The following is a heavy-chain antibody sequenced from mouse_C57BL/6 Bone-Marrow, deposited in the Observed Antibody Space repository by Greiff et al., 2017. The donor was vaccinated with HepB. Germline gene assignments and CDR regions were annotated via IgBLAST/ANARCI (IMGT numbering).Heavy chain of an antibody. J-gene: IGHJ4*01. D-gene: IGHD1-1*01. CDR3: ARQRFITTVVEDYYYAMDY. Sequence: EVQRVESGGDLVKPGGSLKLSCAASGFTFSSYGMSWVRQTPDKRLEWVATISSGGSYTYYPDSVKGRFTISRDNAKNTLYLQMSSLKSEDTAMYYCARQRFITTVVEDYYYAMDYWGQGTSVTVSS. CDR2: ISSGGSYT. V-gene: IGHV5-6*01. CDR1: GFTFSSYG.